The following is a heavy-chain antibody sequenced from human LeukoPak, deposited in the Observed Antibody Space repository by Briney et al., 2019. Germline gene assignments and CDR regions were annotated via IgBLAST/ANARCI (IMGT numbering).Heavy chain of an antibody. J-gene: IGHJ6*03. Sequence: ASVKVSYKASGYTFTSYDINWVRQATGQGLEWMGWMNPNSGNTGYAQKFQGRVTMTRNTSISTAYMELSSLRSEDTAVYYCAREDSSSGYYYYYMDVWGKGTTVTVSS. CDR1: GYTFTSYD. V-gene: IGHV1-8*01. CDR3: AREDSSSGYYYYYMDV. D-gene: IGHD6-6*01. CDR2: MNPNSGNT.